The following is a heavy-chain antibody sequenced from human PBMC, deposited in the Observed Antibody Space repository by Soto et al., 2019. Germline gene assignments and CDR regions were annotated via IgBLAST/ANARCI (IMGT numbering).Heavy chain of an antibody. J-gene: IGHJ6*04. CDR2: INHSGRR. Sequence: QVQLQQWGAGLLKPSETLSLTCAVYGGSFTGXXXXXXXXXXXXXXEWIGEINHSGRRNYNPSIKSRATISVDTSKNQFSMKLSSVTAADTAVYYCARGDSGYYYYSMDVWGKGSTVTVSS. V-gene: IGHV4-34*01. CDR3: ARGDSGYYYYSMDV. CDR1: GGSFTGXX. D-gene: IGHD4-17*01.